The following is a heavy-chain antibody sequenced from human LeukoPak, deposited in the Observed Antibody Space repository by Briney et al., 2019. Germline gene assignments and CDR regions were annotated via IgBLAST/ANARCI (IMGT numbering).Heavy chain of an antibody. J-gene: IGHJ6*04. D-gene: IGHD3-10*02. CDR3: AELGITMIGGV. V-gene: IGHV3-7*01. CDR2: IKPDGSEK. Sequence: GSLRLSCAASGFTFSNYWISWIRQTPRKGLEWVANIKPDGSEKLYVDSVKGRFTISRDNAKNSLYLQMNSLRAEDTAVYYCAELGITMIGGVWGKGTTVTISS. CDR1: GFTFSNYW.